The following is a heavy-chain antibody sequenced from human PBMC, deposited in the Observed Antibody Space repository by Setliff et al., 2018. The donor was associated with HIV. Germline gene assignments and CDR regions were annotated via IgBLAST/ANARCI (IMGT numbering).Heavy chain of an antibody. CDR3: ARDGYSYGFFDY. J-gene: IGHJ4*02. CDR2: INWNGGST. V-gene: IGHV3-20*04. Sequence: PGGSLRLSCAASGFTFDDYGMTWVRQAPGKGLEWVSGINWNGGSTGYADSVKGRFTFSRDNAKNSLYLQMNSLRAEDTAVYYCARDGYSYGFFDYWGQGTLVTVSS. D-gene: IGHD5-18*01. CDR1: GFTFDDYG.